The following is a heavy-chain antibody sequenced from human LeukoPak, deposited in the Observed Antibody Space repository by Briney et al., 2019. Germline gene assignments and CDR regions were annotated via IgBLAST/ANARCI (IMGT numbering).Heavy chain of an antibody. Sequence: GASVKVSCKASGYTFTGYYTHWVRQAPGQGLEWMGRINPNSGGTNYAQKFQGRVTMTRDTSISTAYMELSRLRSDDTAVYYCVFRGSYRFDYWGQGTLVTVSS. CDR1: GYTFTGYY. CDR3: VFRGSYRFDY. J-gene: IGHJ4*02. D-gene: IGHD3-16*02. V-gene: IGHV1-2*06. CDR2: INPNSGGT.